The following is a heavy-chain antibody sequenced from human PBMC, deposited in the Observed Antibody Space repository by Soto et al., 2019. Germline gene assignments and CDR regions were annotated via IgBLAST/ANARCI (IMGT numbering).Heavy chain of an antibody. Sequence: ASETLSLTCTVSGGSISSNYWTWIRQPPGKGLEWIGYVYNSGSTNYNPSLKSRVTISEDTSKSQFSLKVNTMTAADTAVYYCARYHREPVAGYTLDNWGRGIFVTLSS. CDR1: GGSISSNY. J-gene: IGHJ4*02. CDR2: VYNSGST. D-gene: IGHD6-13*01. V-gene: IGHV4-59*01. CDR3: ARYHREPVAGYTLDN.